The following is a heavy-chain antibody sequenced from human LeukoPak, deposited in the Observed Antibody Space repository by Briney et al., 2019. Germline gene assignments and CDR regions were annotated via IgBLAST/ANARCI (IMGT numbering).Heavy chain of an antibody. CDR2: INTNTGNP. D-gene: IGHD3-3*01. CDR3: AREDRRSGYPHDYYYYGMDV. J-gene: IGHJ6*02. CDR1: GYTFTSYA. V-gene: IGHV7-4-1*02. Sequence: ASVKVSCKASGYTFTSYAMNWVRQAPGQGLEWMGWINTNTGNPTYAQGFTGRFVFSLDTSVSTAYLQISSLKAEDTAVYYRAREDRRSGYPHDYYYYGMDVWGQGTTVTVSS.